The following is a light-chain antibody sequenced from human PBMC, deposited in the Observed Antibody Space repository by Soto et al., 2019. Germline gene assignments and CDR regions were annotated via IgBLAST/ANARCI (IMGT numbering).Light chain of an antibody. CDR3: QQYGSSPYT. CDR1: QSVSSSY. CDR2: GAS. Sequence: EIVLTQSPGTLSLSPGKRATLSCRASQSVSSSYLAWYQQKPGQAPRLLIYGASSRATGIPVRFSGSGSGTDFTLTISRLEPEDFAVYYCQQYGSSPYTFGQGTKLEIK. V-gene: IGKV3-20*01. J-gene: IGKJ2*01.